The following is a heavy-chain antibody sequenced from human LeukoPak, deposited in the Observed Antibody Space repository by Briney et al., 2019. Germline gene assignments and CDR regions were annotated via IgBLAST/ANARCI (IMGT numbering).Heavy chain of an antibody. CDR3: ARGTGWYVDY. D-gene: IGHD1-14*01. CDR1: GFTFSSYG. V-gene: IGHV3-30*03. Sequence: GGSLRLSCAASGFTFSSYGMHWVRQAPGKGLEWVAVISYDGSNKYYADSVKGRFTISRDNSKNTLYLQMNSLRAEDTAVYYCARGTGWYVDYWGQGTLVTVSS. CDR2: ISYDGSNK. J-gene: IGHJ4*02.